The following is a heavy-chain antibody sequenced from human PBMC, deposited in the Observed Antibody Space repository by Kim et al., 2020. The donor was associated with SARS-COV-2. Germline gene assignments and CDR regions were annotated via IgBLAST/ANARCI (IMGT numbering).Heavy chain of an antibody. D-gene: IGHD2-2*01. Sequence: ASVKVSCKASGYTFTSYGISWVRQAPGQGLEWMGWISAYNGNTNYAQKLQGRVTMTTDTSTSTAYMELRSLRSDDTAVYYCARDGDGIVVVPAQSGVFDYWGQGTLVTVSS. CDR2: ISAYNGNT. J-gene: IGHJ4*02. CDR3: ARDGDGIVVVPAQSGVFDY. V-gene: IGHV1-18*01. CDR1: GYTFTSYG.